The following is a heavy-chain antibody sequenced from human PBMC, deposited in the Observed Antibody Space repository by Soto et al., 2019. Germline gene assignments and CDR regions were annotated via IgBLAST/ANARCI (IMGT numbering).Heavy chain of an antibody. CDR2: IKQDGSQK. CDR3: ARGDYYDSSGPFSDAFEF. D-gene: IGHD3-22*01. V-gene: IGHV3-7*04. J-gene: IGHJ3*01. CDR1: GFTFSSYW. Sequence: GGSLRLSCAASGFTFSSYWMSWVRQAPGKGLEWVANIKQDGSQKWYVDSVKGRFTISRDNARNSLYLQMNSLRVEDTAVYYCARGDYYDSSGPFSDAFEFWGKGTMVTASS.